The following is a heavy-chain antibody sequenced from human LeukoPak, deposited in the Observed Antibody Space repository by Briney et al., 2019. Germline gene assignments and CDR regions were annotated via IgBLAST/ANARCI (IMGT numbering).Heavy chain of an antibody. Sequence: PSQTLSLTSTVSGGFISSGGYYWSWIRQHPGKGLEWIGYIYYSGSTYYNPSLKSRVTISVDTSKNQFSLKLSSVTAADTAVYYCARETFPNFWSGYYTWFDPWGQGTLVTVSS. J-gene: IGHJ5*02. CDR3: ARETFPNFWSGYYTWFDP. CDR2: IYYSGST. CDR1: GGFISSGGYY. D-gene: IGHD3-3*01. V-gene: IGHV4-31*03.